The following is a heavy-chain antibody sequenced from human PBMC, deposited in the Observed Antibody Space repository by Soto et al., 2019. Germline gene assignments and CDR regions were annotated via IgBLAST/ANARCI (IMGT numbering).Heavy chain of an antibody. D-gene: IGHD3-9*01. CDR1: GGSISSSSYY. CDR2: IYYSGST. J-gene: IGHJ5*02. Sequence: SETLSLTCTVSGGSISSSSYYWGWIRQPPGKGLEWIGSIYYSGSTYYNPSLKSRVTISVDTSKNQFSLKLSSVTAADTAVYYCARHVDYDILTAPFDPWGQGTLVTVSS. CDR3: ARHVDYDILTAPFDP. V-gene: IGHV4-39*01.